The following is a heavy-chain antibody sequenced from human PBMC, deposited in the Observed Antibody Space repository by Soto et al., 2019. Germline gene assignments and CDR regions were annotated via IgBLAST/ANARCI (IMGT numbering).Heavy chain of an antibody. CDR2: INHSGST. D-gene: IGHD2-8*01. V-gene: IGHV4-34*01. CDR3: ARGGTDAVLIVDTILRSRDFDI. J-gene: IGHJ3*02. Sequence: PSETLSLTCVIYGGSFSGYYWSWIRQPPGKGLEWIGEINHSGSTNYNPSLRSRVTISVDTSKNQFSLKLSSVTAADTAVYYCARGGTDAVLIVDTILRSRDFDIWGPGTMVTV. CDR1: GGSFSGYY.